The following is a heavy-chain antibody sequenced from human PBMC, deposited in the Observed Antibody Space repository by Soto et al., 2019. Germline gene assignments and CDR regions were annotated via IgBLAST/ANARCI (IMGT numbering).Heavy chain of an antibody. CDR2: ITAYNGNT. CDR3: ATGRIVGATSPWVT. D-gene: IGHD1-26*01. J-gene: IGHJ5*02. V-gene: IGHV1-18*01. Sequence: QVQLVQSGAEVKKPGASVKVSCKASGYTFTTYAITWVRQAPGQGLEWMGWITAYNGNTNYAQKLQGRVTMTTDTSTSTAYMEQRSLRSDDTAMYYCATGRIVGATSPWVTWGQGTLVTVSS. CDR1: GYTFTTYA.